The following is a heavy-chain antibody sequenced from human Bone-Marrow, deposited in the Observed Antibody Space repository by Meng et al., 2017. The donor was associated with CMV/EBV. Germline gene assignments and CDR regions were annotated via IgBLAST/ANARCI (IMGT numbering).Heavy chain of an antibody. CDR1: GYSFTSYW. J-gene: IGHJ4*02. CDR3: ARACAVVPAARGSFYY. D-gene: IGHD2-2*01. V-gene: IGHV5-51*01. Sequence: GEALKISCKGSGYSFTSYWIGWVRQMPGKGLEWMGIIYPGDSDTRYSPSYQGQVHISADKSISTVSLQWSSLKASDTAMYYCARACAVVPAARGSFYYWGQGTLVTVSS. CDR2: IYPGDSDT.